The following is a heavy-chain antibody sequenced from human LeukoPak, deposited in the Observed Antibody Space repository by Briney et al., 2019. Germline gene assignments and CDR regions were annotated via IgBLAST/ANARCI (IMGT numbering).Heavy chain of an antibody. CDR3: ARLPMDTAMVIGSVDY. Sequence: ASVKVSCKASGYTFTGYYMHWVRQAPGQGLEWMGWINPNSGGTNYAQKFQGRVTMTRDTSISTAYMELSRLRPDDTAVYYCARLPMDTAMVIGSVDYWGQGTLVTVSS. J-gene: IGHJ4*02. V-gene: IGHV1-2*02. D-gene: IGHD5-18*01. CDR1: GYTFTGYY. CDR2: INPNSGGT.